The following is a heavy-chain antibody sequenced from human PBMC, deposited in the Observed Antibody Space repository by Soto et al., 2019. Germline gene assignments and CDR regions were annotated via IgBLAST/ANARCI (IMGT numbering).Heavy chain of an antibody. V-gene: IGHV4-30-2*01. CDR3: ARATFFRKGYYDATDYYFFDY. CDR1: GGSISSGGFS. D-gene: IGHD3-22*01. CDR2: IYYGGGT. J-gene: IGHJ4*02. Sequence: QLQLQESASGLVKPSQALSLTCAVSGGSISSGGFSWTWIRQPPGKGLEIIGYIYYGGGTYYNPSLQSRVTISVDRSKNQFSLRLSSVTAADTAVYYCARATFFRKGYYDATDYYFFDYWGQGTLVTVSS.